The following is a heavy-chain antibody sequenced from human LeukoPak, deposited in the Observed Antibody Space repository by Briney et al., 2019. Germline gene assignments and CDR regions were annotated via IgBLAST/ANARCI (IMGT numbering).Heavy chain of an antibody. CDR1: GGTFSSYA. D-gene: IGHD1-1*01. V-gene: IGHV1-69*06. Sequence: GSSVKVSCKASGGTFSSYAISWVRQAPGQGLEWMGGIIPIFGTANYAQKFQGRVTITADKSTSTAYMELSSLRSEDTAVYYCAREGSSRYGNYFDYWGQGTLVTVSS. CDR3: AREGSSRYGNYFDY. CDR2: IIPIFGTA. J-gene: IGHJ4*02.